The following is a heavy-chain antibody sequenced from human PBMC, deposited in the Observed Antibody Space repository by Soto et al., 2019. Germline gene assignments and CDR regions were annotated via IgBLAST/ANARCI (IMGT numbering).Heavy chain of an antibody. CDR1: TYPFTNYG. J-gene: IGHJ6*02. CDR2: ISPYNGDT. CDR3: ARDPPIRRSLRGTPLMAV. Sequence: QVQLVQSGTEVKKPGASVKVSCRAATYPFTNYGISWVRQAPGQGLEWMAWISPYNGDTNYSPKFQGRVTVTTDMSTSTAYMELRSLRSDDTALYYCARDPPIRRSLRGTPLMAVWGQGTTVIVSS. D-gene: IGHD3-10*01. V-gene: IGHV1-18*01.